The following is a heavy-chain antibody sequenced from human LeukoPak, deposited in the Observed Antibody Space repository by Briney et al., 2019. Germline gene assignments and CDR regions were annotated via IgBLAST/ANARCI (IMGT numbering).Heavy chain of an antibody. CDR1: GFTFSSYE. CDR3: ASQGITIFGMVPAVGYYGMDV. CDR2: ISSSGNTI. D-gene: IGHD3-3*01. J-gene: IGHJ6*04. V-gene: IGHV3-48*03. Sequence: GGSLRLSCAASGFTFSSYEMNWVRQAPGKGLEWVSYISSSGNTIYYADSVKGRFTISRDNAKSSLYLQMDSLRAEDTALYYCASQGITIFGMVPAVGYYGMDVWGKGTTVSVSS.